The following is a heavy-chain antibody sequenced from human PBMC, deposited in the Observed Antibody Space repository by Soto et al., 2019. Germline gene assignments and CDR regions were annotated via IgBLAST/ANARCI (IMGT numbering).Heavy chain of an antibody. CDR1: GGSISSGGYY. CDR3: ARHGYSSGWYGLNWFDP. Sequence: PSETLSLTCTVSGGSISSGGYYWSWIRQHPGKGLEWIGYIYYSGSTYYNPSLKSRVTISVDTSKNQFSLKLSSVTAADTAVYYCARHGYSSGWYGLNWFDPWGQGTLVTVSS. D-gene: IGHD6-19*01. V-gene: IGHV4-31*03. CDR2: IYYSGST. J-gene: IGHJ5*02.